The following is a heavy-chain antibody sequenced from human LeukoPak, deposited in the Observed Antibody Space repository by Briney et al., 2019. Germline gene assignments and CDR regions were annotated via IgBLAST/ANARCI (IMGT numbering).Heavy chain of an antibody. V-gene: IGHV3-48*03. CDR2: ISSSGSTI. J-gene: IGHJ6*03. D-gene: IGHD1-1*01. CDR1: GFTFSSYE. CDR3: ARVPSGTTARYYYYMDV. Sequence: GGSLRLSCAASGFTFSSYEMNWVRQAPGKGLEWVSYISSSGSTIYYADSVKGRFTISTDNAKNSLYPQMNSLRAEDTAVYYCARVPSGTTARYYYYMDVSGKGTTVTVSS.